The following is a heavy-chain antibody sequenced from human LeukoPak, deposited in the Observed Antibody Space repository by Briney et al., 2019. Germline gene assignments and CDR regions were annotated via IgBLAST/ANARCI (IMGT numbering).Heavy chain of an antibody. CDR2: ISGSGGST. CDR3: AKARQDQWLGYLYYFDY. CDR1: GFTFSSYA. V-gene: IGHV3-23*01. D-gene: IGHD2-2*03. Sequence: GGSLRLSCAASGFTFSSYAMSWDRPAPGKGLEWVSAISGSGGSTYYADSVKGRFTISRDNSKNTLYLQMNSLRAEDTAVYYCAKARQDQWLGYLYYFDYWGQGTLVTVSS. J-gene: IGHJ4*02.